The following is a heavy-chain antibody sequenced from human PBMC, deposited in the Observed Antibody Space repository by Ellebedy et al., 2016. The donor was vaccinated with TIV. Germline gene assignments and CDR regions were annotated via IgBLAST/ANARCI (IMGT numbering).Heavy chain of an antibody. D-gene: IGHD2-15*01. Sequence: GESLKISCAASGFAFGGFCMNWVRQAPGKGLEWVSSISTISDDVHHADSVKGRFTISRDNAPNAIYLQMNNLRPEDTAGYYCARFSRGAPFVDYLYYMDVWGKGTAVTVSS. CDR2: ISTISDDV. CDR3: ARFSRGAPFVDYLYYMDV. V-gene: IGHV3-21*01. J-gene: IGHJ6*03. CDR1: GFAFGGFC.